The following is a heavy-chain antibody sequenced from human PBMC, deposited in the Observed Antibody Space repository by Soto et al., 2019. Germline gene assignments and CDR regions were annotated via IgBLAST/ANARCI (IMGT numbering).Heavy chain of an antibody. V-gene: IGHV4-39*01. CDR1: GGSIWRTDSY. Sequence: LSLTCTVSGGSIWRTDSYWGWIRQTPGKGLEWFGTVYYSGNTYYNPSLKTRITISVDTSNNQFSLDMNSMTAADTGVYYCVRHVSGSRQFDYWGQGTVVTVSS. CDR2: VYYSGNT. CDR3: VRHVSGSRQFDY. D-gene: IGHD2-8*01. J-gene: IGHJ4*02.